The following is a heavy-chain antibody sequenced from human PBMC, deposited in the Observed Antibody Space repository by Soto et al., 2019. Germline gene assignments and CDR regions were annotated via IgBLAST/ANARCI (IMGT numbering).Heavy chain of an antibody. CDR2: INPNSGGT. CDR1: AYTFTGYY. J-gene: IGHJ4*02. CDR3: ARLDGYNGFDY. V-gene: IGHV1-2*04. D-gene: IGHD5-12*01. Sequence: GXSVKVSFRASAYTFTGYYMHWVRQAPGQWLEWMGWINPNSGGTNYAQKFQGWVTMTRDTSISTAYMELSRLRSDDTAVYYCARLDGYNGFDYWGQGTLVTVSS.